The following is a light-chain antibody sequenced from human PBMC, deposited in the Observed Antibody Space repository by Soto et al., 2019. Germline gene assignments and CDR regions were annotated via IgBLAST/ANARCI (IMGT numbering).Light chain of an antibody. CDR3: QQYAGSWT. Sequence: EIVLTQSPGTLSLSPGERATLSCRASQSLSNNFLAWYQQKPGQAPRLLVDGASSRATGIPDRFSGSGSGTDFTLTISRLEPEDVAVYYCQQYAGSWTFDQGTKVEIK. CDR2: GAS. J-gene: IGKJ1*01. V-gene: IGKV3-20*01. CDR1: QSLSNNF.